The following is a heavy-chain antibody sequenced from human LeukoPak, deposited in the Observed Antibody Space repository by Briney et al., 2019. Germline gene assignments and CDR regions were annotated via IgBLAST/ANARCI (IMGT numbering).Heavy chain of an antibody. CDR3: ARDPVYCGGDCYYDAFDI. Sequence: GGSLRLSCAAPGFTFSSYWMHWVRQAPGKGLVWVSRINSDGSSTSYADSVKGRFTVSRDNAKNTLYLQMNSLRAEDTAVYYCARDPVYCGGDCYYDAFDIWGQGTMVTVSS. D-gene: IGHD2-21*02. J-gene: IGHJ3*02. CDR2: INSDGSST. V-gene: IGHV3-74*01. CDR1: GFTFSSYW.